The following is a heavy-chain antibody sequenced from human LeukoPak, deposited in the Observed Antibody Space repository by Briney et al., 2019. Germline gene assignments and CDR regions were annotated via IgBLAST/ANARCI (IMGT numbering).Heavy chain of an antibody. CDR1: GFPFNTYV. D-gene: IGHD4-17*01. Sequence: GRSLRLSCAASGFPFNTYVMHWVRQAPGKGLEWVAIIRSDGSDKYYADSVKGRFSISRDNSKNTLHLQLNSLRAEDTAVYYCARSYGDATFDYWGQGTLVTVSS. CDR3: ARSYGDATFDY. V-gene: IGHV3-33*01. J-gene: IGHJ4*02. CDR2: IRSDGSDK.